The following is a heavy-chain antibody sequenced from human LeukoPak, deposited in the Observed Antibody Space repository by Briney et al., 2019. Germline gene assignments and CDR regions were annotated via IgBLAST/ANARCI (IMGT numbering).Heavy chain of an antibody. J-gene: IGHJ4*02. Sequence: SETLSHTCTVSGGYISNYYWSWIRQPAGKGLEWIGRIYTSGTNYNPSLKSRVTMSVDTSKDQFSLKLSSVTAADTAVYYCARGDSLTGYFGYWGQGTLVTVSS. V-gene: IGHV4-4*07. CDR2: IYTSGT. D-gene: IGHD3-9*01. CDR1: GGYISNYY. CDR3: ARGDSLTGYFGY.